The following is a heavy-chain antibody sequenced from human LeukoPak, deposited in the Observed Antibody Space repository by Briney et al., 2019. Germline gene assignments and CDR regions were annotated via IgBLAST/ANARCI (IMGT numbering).Heavy chain of an antibody. CDR3: ARDAQGSTIFGVGPLRS. D-gene: IGHD3-3*01. CDR1: GFTFSSYA. CDR2: ISYDGSNK. J-gene: IGHJ4*02. Sequence: TGGSLRLSCAASGFTFSSYAMHWVRQAPGKGLEWVAVISYDGSNKYYADSVKGRFTISRDNSKNTLYLQMNSLRAEDTAVYYCARDAQGSTIFGVGPLRSWGQGTLVTVSS. V-gene: IGHV3-30-3*01.